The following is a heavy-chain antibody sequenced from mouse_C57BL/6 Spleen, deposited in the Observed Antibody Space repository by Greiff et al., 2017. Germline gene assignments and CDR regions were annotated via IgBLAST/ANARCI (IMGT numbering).Heavy chain of an antibody. J-gene: IGHJ1*03. CDR2: IYPRSGNT. D-gene: IGHD1-1*01. V-gene: IGHV1-81*01. CDR3: AREVHYCGSSYRYFDV. Sequence: QVQLQQSGAELARPGASVKLSCKASGYTFTSYGISWVKQRTGQGLEWIGVIYPRSGNTYSKEKFKGKATLTADKASGTAYMGLRSLASEDSAVYFCAREVHYCGSSYRYFDVWGTGTTVTVSS. CDR1: GYTFTSYG.